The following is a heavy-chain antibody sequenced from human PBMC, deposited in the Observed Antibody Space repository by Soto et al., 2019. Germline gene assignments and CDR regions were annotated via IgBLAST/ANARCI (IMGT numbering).Heavy chain of an antibody. D-gene: IGHD5-18*01. CDR3: TGDDVDTAMDYFGPYYYYMDV. V-gene: IGHV3-49*03. CDR1: GFTFGDYA. CDR2: IRSKAYGGTT. J-gene: IGHJ6*03. Sequence: GGSLRLSCTASGFTFGDYAMSWFRQAPGKGLEWVGFIRSKAYGGTTEYAASVKGRFTISRDDSKSIAYLQMNSLKTEDTAVYYCTGDDVDTAMDYFGPYYYYMDVWGKGTTVTVSS.